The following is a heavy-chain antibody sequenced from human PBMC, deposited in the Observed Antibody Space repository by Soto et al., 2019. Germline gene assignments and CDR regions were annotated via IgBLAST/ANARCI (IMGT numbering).Heavy chain of an antibody. J-gene: IGHJ3*02. V-gene: IGHV1-18*01. CDR3: ARDVLRYFDKLTSPDAFDI. Sequence: GASVKVSCKASGGTFSSYAISWVRQAPGQGLEWMGWIIAYNGNTNYTQKLQGRVTMTTDTSTSTAYMELRSLRSDDTAVYYCARDVLRYFDKLTSPDAFDIWGQGTMVTVSS. D-gene: IGHD3-9*01. CDR1: GGTFSSYA. CDR2: IIAYNGNT.